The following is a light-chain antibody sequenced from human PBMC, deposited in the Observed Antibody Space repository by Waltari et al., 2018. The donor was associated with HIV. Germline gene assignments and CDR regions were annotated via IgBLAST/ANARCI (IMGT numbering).Light chain of an antibody. J-gene: IGKJ4*01. Sequence: DIQMTQSPSSLSASVGDRVTITCRASQSVDTFLNWYQQKPGKAPKLLIYGASTLQSGVPSRFSGSGSRTDFTLTISSLQPEDFATYYCQQSYNSPLTFDGGTKVEIK. CDR1: QSVDTF. CDR3: QQSYNSPLT. V-gene: IGKV1-39*01. CDR2: GAS.